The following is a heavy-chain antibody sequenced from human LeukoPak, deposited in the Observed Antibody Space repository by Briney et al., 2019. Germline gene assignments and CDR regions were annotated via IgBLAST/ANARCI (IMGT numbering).Heavy chain of an antibody. D-gene: IGHD4-17*01. Sequence: SETLSLICTVSGGSISSSSYYWGWIRQPPGKGLEWIGSIYYSGSTYYNPSLKSRVTISVDTSKNQFSLKLSSVTAADTAVYYCARHEEEVADDYGDYEEATQYYYYGMDVWGQGTTVTVSS. V-gene: IGHV4-39*01. CDR1: GGSISSSSYY. J-gene: IGHJ6*02. CDR3: ARHEEEVADDYGDYEEATQYYYYGMDV. CDR2: IYYSGST.